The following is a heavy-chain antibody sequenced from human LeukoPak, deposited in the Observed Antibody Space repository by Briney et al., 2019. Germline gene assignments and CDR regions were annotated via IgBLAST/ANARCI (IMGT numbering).Heavy chain of an antibody. CDR2: VDPEDGET. CDR1: GYTFTGYY. D-gene: IGHD5-12*01. CDR3: ATVDIVATIRGWFDP. Sequence: ASVKVSCKVSGYTFTGYYMHWVQQAPGKGLEWMGLVDPEDGETIYAEKFQGRVTITADTSTDTAYMELSSLRSEDTAVYYCATVDIVATIRGWFDPWGQGTLVTVSS. J-gene: IGHJ5*02. V-gene: IGHV1-69-2*01.